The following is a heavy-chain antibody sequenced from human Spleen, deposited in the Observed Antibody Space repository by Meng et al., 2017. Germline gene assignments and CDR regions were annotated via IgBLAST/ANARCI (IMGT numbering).Heavy chain of an antibody. CDR3: ARVFRYSYHA. Sequence: QVQLVQSGAEVKKPGASVKVSCKASGYTFTSYYMHWVRQAPGQGLEWMGIINPSGGSTSYAQKFQGRVTMTRDTSISTAYMELSRLRSDDTAVYYCARVFRYSYHAWGQGTLVTVSS. V-gene: IGHV1-46*01. CDR1: GYTFTSYY. J-gene: IGHJ5*02. D-gene: IGHD5-18*01. CDR2: INPSGGST.